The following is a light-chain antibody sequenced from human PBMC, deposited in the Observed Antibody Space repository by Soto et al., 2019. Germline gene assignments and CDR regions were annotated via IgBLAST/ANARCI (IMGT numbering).Light chain of an antibody. CDR2: SIS. Sequence: IQVTQSPSFLSASVGDRVTITCRTSQGVTNSFAWYQQKSGKAPRLLIYSISSLKSGVPSRFSGSGTGTEFTLTTSILQPDDCATDYYKQLYTYPHTFGLGTQLEI. CDR3: KQLYTYPHT. J-gene: IGKJ2*01. CDR1: QGVTNS. V-gene: IGKV1-9*01.